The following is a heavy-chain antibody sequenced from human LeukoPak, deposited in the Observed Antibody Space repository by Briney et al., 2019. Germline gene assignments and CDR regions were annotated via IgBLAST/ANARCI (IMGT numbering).Heavy chain of an antibody. CDR2: IYSGGST. D-gene: IGHD3-22*01. Sequence: GGSLRLSCAASGFTVSSNHMSWVRQAPGKGLEWVSVIYSGGSTYYADSVKGRFTISRDNSKNTLYLQMNSLRAEDTAVYYCAREDYYYDSSGYYYYWGQGTLVTVSS. CDR3: AREDYYYDSSGYYYY. V-gene: IGHV3-53*01. J-gene: IGHJ4*02. CDR1: GFTVSSNH.